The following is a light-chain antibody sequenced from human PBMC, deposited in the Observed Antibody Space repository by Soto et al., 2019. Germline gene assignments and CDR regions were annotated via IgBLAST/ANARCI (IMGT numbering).Light chain of an antibody. J-gene: IGLJ2*01. V-gene: IGLV2-14*03. CDR2: DVS. Sequence: QPVLTQPASVSGSPGQSITISCTGTSSNVGGYHYVSWYQQHPGKAPKLMIYDVSNRPSGVSNRFSGSKSGNTASLTISGLQAEDEADYYCSSYTNSGTVVFGGGTKLTVL. CDR1: SSNVGGYHY. CDR3: SSYTNSGTVV.